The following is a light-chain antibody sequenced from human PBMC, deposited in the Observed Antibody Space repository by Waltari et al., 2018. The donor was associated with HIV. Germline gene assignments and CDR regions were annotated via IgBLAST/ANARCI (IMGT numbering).Light chain of an antibody. CDR3: QQRSDWLDT. CDR1: QSVSSY. Sequence: EIVLTQSPATLSLSPGERATLSCMASQSVSSYLAWYQQKPGQAPRLLIYDASNRASGIPARFSGSGSGTDFTLTISSLEPEDFAVYYCQQRSDWLDTFGQGTKVEIK. CDR2: DAS. J-gene: IGKJ2*01. V-gene: IGKV3-11*01.